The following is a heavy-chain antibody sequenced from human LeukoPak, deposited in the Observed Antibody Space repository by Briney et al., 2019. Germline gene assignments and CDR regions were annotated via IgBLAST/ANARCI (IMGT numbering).Heavy chain of an antibody. Sequence: GRSLRLSCAASGFTFSSYGMHWVRQAPGKGLEGVAVISYDGSNKYYADSVKGRFTISRDNSKNTLYLQMNSLRAEDTAVYYCAKDEAPGSDFWSGYSNYGMDVWGQGTTVTVSS. CDR1: GFTFSSYG. CDR3: AKDEAPGSDFWSGYSNYGMDV. CDR2: ISYDGSNK. D-gene: IGHD3-3*01. V-gene: IGHV3-30*18. J-gene: IGHJ6*02.